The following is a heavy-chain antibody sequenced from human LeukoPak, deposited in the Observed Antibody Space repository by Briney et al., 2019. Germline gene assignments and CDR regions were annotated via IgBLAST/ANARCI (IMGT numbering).Heavy chain of an antibody. D-gene: IGHD3-10*01. Sequence: GRSLRLSCAASGFTFSIYGMHWVRQAPGKGLEWVAVIWYDGSNKYYADSVKGRFTISRDNSKNTLYLQMNSLRAEDTAVYYCAKQTITMVRGVVGEGLDYWGQGTLVTVSS. CDR3: AKQTITMVRGVVGEGLDY. CDR1: GFTFSIYG. V-gene: IGHV3-33*06. J-gene: IGHJ4*02. CDR2: IWYDGSNK.